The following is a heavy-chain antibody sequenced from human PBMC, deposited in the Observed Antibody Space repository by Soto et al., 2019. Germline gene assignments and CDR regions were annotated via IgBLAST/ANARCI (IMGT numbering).Heavy chain of an antibody. D-gene: IGHD3-16*01. CDR1: GASISSYY. V-gene: IGHV4-59*01. Sequence: QVQLRESGPGLVKPSETLSLTCIVSGASISSYYWSWIRQPPGQGLEWIGYLSTSGSTNSNPALKSRVTIAGATSKNQFSLKLRSVTSADTAVYFCAREAPGGTFTPFDFWGPGTLVTVSS. CDR3: AREAPGGTFTPFDF. J-gene: IGHJ4*02. CDR2: LSTSGST.